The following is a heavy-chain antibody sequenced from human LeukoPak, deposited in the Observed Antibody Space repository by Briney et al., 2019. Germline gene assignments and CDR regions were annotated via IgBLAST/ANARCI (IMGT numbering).Heavy chain of an antibody. CDR1: GFTFSSYW. J-gene: IGHJ4*02. D-gene: IGHD5-18*01. CDR3: AKDFEDTAMVHYFDY. CDR2: INSDGSST. Sequence: GGSLRLSCAASGFTFSSYWMHWVRQAPGKGLVWVSRINSDGSSTSYADSVKGRFTISRDNSKNTLYLQMNSLRAEDTAVYYCAKDFEDTAMVHYFDYWGQGTLVTVSS. V-gene: IGHV3-74*01.